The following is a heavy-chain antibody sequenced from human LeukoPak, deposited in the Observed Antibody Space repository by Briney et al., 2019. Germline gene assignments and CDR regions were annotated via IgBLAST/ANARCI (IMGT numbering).Heavy chain of an antibody. CDR3: TTSDILTGFDY. D-gene: IGHD3-9*01. V-gene: IGHV3-15*01. CDR1: GFTFSNTW. CDR2: IKSKTDGGTT. Sequence: GGSLRLSCAASGFTFSNTWMSWVRQGPGKGLEWVGRIKSKTDGGTTDYAAPVKGRFTISRDDSINTLSLQMNSLKTEDTAVYYCTTSDILTGFDYWGQGTLVTVSS. J-gene: IGHJ4*02.